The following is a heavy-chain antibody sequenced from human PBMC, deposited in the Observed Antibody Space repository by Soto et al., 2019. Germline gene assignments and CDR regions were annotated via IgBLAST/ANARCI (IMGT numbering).Heavy chain of an antibody. D-gene: IGHD3-3*01. CDR1: GGSISSGGYY. J-gene: IGHJ4*02. CDR2: IYYSGST. Sequence: SETLSLTCTVSGGSISSGGYYWSWIRQHPGKGLEWIGYIYYSGSTYYNPSLKSRVTISVDTSKNQFSLKLSSVTAADTAVYYCARADSGRYYDFWSGYGQNLTFDYWGQGTLVTVSS. CDR3: ARADSGRYYDFWSGYGQNLTFDY. V-gene: IGHV4-31*03.